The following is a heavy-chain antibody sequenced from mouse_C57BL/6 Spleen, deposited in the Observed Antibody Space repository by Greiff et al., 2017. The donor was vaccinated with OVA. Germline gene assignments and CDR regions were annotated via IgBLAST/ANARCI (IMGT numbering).Heavy chain of an antibody. Sequence: VQLQQSGPGLVQPSQSLSITCTVSGFSLTSYGVHWVRQSPGKGLEWLGVIWRGGSTDYNAAFMSRLSITKDNSKSQVFFKMNRLQADDTAIYYGAKTHGMDYAMDYWGQGTSVTVSS. J-gene: IGHJ4*01. D-gene: IGHD2-3*01. V-gene: IGHV2-5*01. CDR1: GFSLTSYG. CDR3: AKTHGMDYAMDY. CDR2: IWRGGST.